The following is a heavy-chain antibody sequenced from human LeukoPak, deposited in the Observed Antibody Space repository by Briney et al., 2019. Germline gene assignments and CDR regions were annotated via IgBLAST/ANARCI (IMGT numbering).Heavy chain of an antibody. CDR2: ISSSSSTI. D-gene: IGHD3-22*01. V-gene: IGHV3-48*04. CDR1: GFTFSSYS. Sequence: GGSLRLSCAASGFTFSSYSMNWVRQAPGKGLEWVSYISSSSSTIYYADSVKGRFTISRDNAKNSLYLQMNSLRAEDTAVYYCARIACYYDSSGYESPHFDYWGQGTLVTVSS. CDR3: ARIACYYDSSGYESPHFDY. J-gene: IGHJ4*02.